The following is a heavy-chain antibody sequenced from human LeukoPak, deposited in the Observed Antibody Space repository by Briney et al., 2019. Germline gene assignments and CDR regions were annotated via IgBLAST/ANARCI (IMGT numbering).Heavy chain of an antibody. D-gene: IGHD3-10*01. CDR3: ARTSLWFGELLLPSYYYMDV. Sequence: GGSLRLSCAASGFTFSNYGMNWVRQAPGKGLEWVSGITGNGGSTYYADSVKGRFTISRDNAKNSLYLQMNSLRAEDTAVYYCARTSLWFGELLLPSYYYMDVWGKGTTVTVSS. J-gene: IGHJ6*03. CDR1: GFTFSNYG. CDR2: ITGNGGST. V-gene: IGHV3-48*04.